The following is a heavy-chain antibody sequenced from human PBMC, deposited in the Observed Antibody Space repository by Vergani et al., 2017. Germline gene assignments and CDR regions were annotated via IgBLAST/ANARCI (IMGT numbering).Heavy chain of an antibody. J-gene: IGHJ2*01. V-gene: IGHV3-7*03. Sequence: EVQLVESGGVVVQPGGSLRLSCAASGFTFSSYWMSWVRQAPGKGLEWVANIKQDGSEKYYVDSVKGRFTISRDNAKNSLYLQMNSLRAEDTAVYYCARAMYYDSSGYYWYFDLWGRGTLVTVSS. CDR1: GFTFSSYW. CDR3: ARAMYYDSSGYYWYFDL. D-gene: IGHD3-22*01. CDR2: IKQDGSEK.